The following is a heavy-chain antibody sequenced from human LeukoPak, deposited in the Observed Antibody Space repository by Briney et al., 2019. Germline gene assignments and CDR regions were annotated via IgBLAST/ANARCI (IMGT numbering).Heavy chain of an antibody. J-gene: IGHJ4*02. CDR3: ARDGEFSGSDDFDY. CDR1: VYSFTDYS. D-gene: IGHD1-26*01. Sequence: ASVTVSFTASVYSFTDYSIHWVRQPPGQGLEWMEWINPKTGDTNYPQEFQGRVTMTRDTSISTAYMELSSLRSDDTAVYYCARDGEFSGSDDFDYWGQGTLVTVSS. V-gene: IGHV1-2*02. CDR2: INPKTGDT.